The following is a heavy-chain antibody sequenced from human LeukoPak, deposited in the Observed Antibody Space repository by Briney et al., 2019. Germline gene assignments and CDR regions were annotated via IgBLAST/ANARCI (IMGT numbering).Heavy chain of an antibody. Sequence: GGSLRLSCAASGFTVSSNYMSWVRQAPGKGLEWVSVIYSGGSTYYADSVKGRFTISRDNSKNTLYLQMNSLRAEDTAVYYCARFRYFDWLAFDYWGQGTLVTVSS. J-gene: IGHJ4*02. CDR3: ARFRYFDWLAFDY. CDR2: IYSGGST. CDR1: GFTVSSNY. V-gene: IGHV3-53*01. D-gene: IGHD3-9*01.